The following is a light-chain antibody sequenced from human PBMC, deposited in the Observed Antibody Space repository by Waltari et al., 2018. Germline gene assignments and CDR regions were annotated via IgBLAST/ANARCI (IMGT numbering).Light chain of an antibody. CDR1: RVIANS. J-gene: IGKJ2*01. Sequence: DIQMTQSPSSLSASVGDRVTITCRASRVIANSLAWYQQEPGKAPKLLIYAASYLESGVPPRFSGSGSGTVYTLTISSLQPEDFATYYGQHYYNVPPYSFGQGTKLEIK. CDR3: QHYYNVPPYS. V-gene: IGKV1-NL1*01. CDR2: AAS.